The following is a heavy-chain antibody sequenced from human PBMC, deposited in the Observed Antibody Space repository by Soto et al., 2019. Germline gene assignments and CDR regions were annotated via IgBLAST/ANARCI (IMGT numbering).Heavy chain of an antibody. J-gene: IGHJ6*02. CDR2: ISAYNGNT. Sequence: EASVKVSCKASGYTFTSYGIGCVRQAPGQGLEWMGWISAYNGNTNYAQKLQGRVTMTTDTSTSTAYMELRSLRSDDTAVYYCARDRRGIFGVANYGMDVWGQGTTVTVSS. CDR1: GYTFTSYG. D-gene: IGHD3-3*01. CDR3: ARDRRGIFGVANYGMDV. V-gene: IGHV1-18*04.